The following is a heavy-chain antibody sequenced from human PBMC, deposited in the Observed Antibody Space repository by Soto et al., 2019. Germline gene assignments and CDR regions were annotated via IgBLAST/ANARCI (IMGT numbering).Heavy chain of an antibody. Sequence: QVPLVQSGAEVKKPGSSVTVSCKASGGTFSSYTISWVRQAPGQGLEWMGGIIPIFGTANYAQKFQGRVTITADESTSTAYMELSSLRSEDTAVYYCARGNHRWLQLWYFYLWGRGTLVTVSS. V-gene: IGHV1-69*12. CDR3: ARGNHRWLQLWYFYL. D-gene: IGHD5-12*01. CDR2: IIPIFGTA. CDR1: GGTFSSYT. J-gene: IGHJ2*01.